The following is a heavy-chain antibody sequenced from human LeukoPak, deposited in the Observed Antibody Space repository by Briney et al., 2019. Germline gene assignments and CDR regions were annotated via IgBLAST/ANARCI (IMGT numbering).Heavy chain of an antibody. D-gene: IGHD3-9*01. CDR2: IRYDGSNK. J-gene: IGHJ4*02. CDR1: GFTFSSYG. CDR3: ARGPSRGYDILTGYYFSATAIDY. Sequence: GGSLRLSCAASGFTFSSYGMHWVRQAPGKGLEWVAFIRYDGSNKYYADSVKGRFTISRDNSKNTLYLQMNSLRAEDTAVYYCARGPSRGYDILTGYYFSATAIDYWGQGTLVTVSS. V-gene: IGHV3-30*02.